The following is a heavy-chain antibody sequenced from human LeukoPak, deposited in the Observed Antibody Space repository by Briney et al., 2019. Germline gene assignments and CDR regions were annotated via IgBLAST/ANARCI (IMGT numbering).Heavy chain of an antibody. J-gene: IGHJ5*02. CDR3: ARDRASGWNANWFDP. CDR1: GYTFTGYY. V-gene: IGHV1-2*02. Sequence: ASVKVSCKASGYTFTGYYMHWVRQAPGQGLGWMGWINPNSGGTNYAQKSQGRVTMTRDTSISTAYMELSRLRSDDTAVYYCARDRASGWNANWFDPWGQGTLVTVSS. D-gene: IGHD6-19*01. CDR2: INPNSGGT.